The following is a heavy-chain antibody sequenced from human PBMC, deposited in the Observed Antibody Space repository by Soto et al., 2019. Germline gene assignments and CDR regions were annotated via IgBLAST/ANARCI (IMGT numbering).Heavy chain of an antibody. Sequence: QVQLLESGPGLVKPSQTLSLSCIVSGASLSSGGYYWNWIRQHPGKGLEWIGYIYFDGMTDYNPSLESRVTMSIDASKNQFSLHLSSVTAADTAVYYCARDRYGDYYAYWGQGILVTVSS. J-gene: IGHJ4*02. CDR3: ARDRYGDYYAY. CDR1: GASLSSGGYY. V-gene: IGHV4-31*03. D-gene: IGHD3-22*01. CDR2: IYFDGMT.